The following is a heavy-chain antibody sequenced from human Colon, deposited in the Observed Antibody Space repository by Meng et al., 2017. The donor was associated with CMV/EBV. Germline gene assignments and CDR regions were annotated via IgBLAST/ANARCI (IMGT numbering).Heavy chain of an antibody. V-gene: IGHV3-43*01. CDR3: AKGTAATTVPDFDS. Sequence: LSLTCAASGFTFDDYTMNWVRHAPGKGLEWVAVVSWDGGSTRYAESVRGRFTISRDNSKNLLVLQLNSLRSDDSALYYCAKGTAATTVPDFDSWGQGTLVTVSS. CDR2: VSWDGGST. J-gene: IGHJ4*02. D-gene: IGHD4-17*01. CDR1: GFTFDDYT.